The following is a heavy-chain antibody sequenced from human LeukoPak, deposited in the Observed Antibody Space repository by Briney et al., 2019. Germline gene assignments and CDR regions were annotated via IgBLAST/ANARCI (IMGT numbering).Heavy chain of an antibody. CDR2: INSDVSST. D-gene: IGHD1-26*01. J-gene: IGHJ6*02. CDR3: ARGSYSHYGMDV. CDR1: GFTFSSYW. Sequence: GGSLRLSCAASGFTFSSYWMHWVRQAPGKGLVWVSRINSDVSSTSYADSVKGRFTISRDNAKHTLYLQMNSLRAEDTAVYYCARGSYSHYGMDVWGQGTTVTVSS. V-gene: IGHV3-74*01.